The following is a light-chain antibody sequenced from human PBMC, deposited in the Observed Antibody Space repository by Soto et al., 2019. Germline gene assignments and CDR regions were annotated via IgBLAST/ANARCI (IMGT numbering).Light chain of an antibody. CDR3: QQYYDTPYT. V-gene: IGKV4-1*01. CDR2: WAS. J-gene: IGKJ2*01. Sequence: DNVITQSPDFLAVSLGERATINCKSSQSVLSTTNNKNYLAWYQQKPGQPPKLLIYWASTRESGVPDRFSGSGSGTDFALTISSLQAEDVAVYYCQQYYDTPYTFGQGTKLEIK. CDR1: QSVLSTTNNKNY.